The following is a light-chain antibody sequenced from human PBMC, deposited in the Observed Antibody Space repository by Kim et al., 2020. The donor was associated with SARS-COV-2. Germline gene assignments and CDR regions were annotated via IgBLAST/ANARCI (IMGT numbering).Light chain of an antibody. CDR3: QQRSNWPLT. V-gene: IGKV3-11*01. J-gene: IGKJ4*01. Sequence: LSPGERATLSFRASQSVSSYFAWYQQIPGQAPRLLIYDASNRATGIPARFSGSGSGTDFTLTISSLEPEDFAVYYCQQRSNWPLTFGGGTKVDIK. CDR1: QSVSSY. CDR2: DAS.